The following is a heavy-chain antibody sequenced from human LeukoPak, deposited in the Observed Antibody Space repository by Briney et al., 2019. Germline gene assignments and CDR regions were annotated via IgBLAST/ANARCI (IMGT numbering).Heavy chain of an antibody. D-gene: IGHD3-10*01. Sequence: GGSLRLSCAASGFSFSTYEMNWVRQAPGKGLEWVSYISSSGSTIYYADSVKGRFTISRDNAKNSLYLQMNSLRAEDTAVYYCARDLVVRGRWSWFDPWGQGTLVTVSS. CDR3: ARDLVVRGRWSWFDP. CDR2: ISSSGSTI. CDR1: GFSFSTYE. J-gene: IGHJ5*02. V-gene: IGHV3-48*03.